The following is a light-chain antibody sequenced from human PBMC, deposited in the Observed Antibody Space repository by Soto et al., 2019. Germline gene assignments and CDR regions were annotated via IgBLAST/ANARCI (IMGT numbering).Light chain of an antibody. V-gene: IGKV3-15*01. CDR3: QQYHNCPA. J-gene: IGKJ1*01. CDR1: QSVFSS. CDR2: GAA. Sequence: EIVLTQSPATLSVSPGERATLSCRASQSVFSSLAWFQQKPGQAPRLLIYGAATRATGITARISGSGSGTDFTPTISSLQSEDFAIYYCQQYHNCPAFDQGTKVEIK.